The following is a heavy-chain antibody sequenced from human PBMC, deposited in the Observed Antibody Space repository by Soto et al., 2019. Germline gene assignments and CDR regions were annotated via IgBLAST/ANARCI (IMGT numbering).Heavy chain of an antibody. Sequence: EVQVVESGGGLVQPGGSLRLSCAASGFTFSSYSMNWVRQAPGKGLEWVSYISSSSTIFYADSVKGRFTISRDNAKNSLYLQMNSRRAEDTAVYYCARDIDGGGQGTLVTVSS. V-gene: IGHV3-48*01. D-gene: IGHD2-15*01. CDR3: ARDIDG. CDR2: ISSSSTI. J-gene: IGHJ4*02. CDR1: GFTFSSYS.